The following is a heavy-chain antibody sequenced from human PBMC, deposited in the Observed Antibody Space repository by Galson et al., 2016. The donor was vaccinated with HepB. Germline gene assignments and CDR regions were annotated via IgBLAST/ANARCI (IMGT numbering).Heavy chain of an antibody. J-gene: IGHJ4*03. D-gene: IGHD2/OR15-2a*01. CDR3: AKANIIMVTLGIYLDT. CDR1: GFAFNTYA. Sequence: LSLSCATSGFAFNTYAMNWVRQAPGKGLEWVAGVSGHAGSTYYADSVKGRFAISRDNSKNTLFLQMNGLRADDTAVYYCAKANIIMVTLGIYLDTWGPGTLVTVSS. CDR2: VSGHAGST. V-gene: IGHV3-23*01.